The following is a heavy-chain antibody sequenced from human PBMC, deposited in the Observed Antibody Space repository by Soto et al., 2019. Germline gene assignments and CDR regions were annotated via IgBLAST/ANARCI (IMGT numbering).Heavy chain of an antibody. CDR3: ARDRVVPAAIVPIDY. V-gene: IGHV1-8*01. J-gene: IGHJ4*02. CDR2: MNPNSGNT. Sequence: ASVKVSCKASGYTFTSYDINWVRQATGQGLEWMGWMNPNSGNTGYAQKLQGRVTMTTDTSTSTAYMELRSLRSDDTAVYYCARDRVVPAAIVPIDYWGQGTLVTVSS. D-gene: IGHD2-2*01. CDR1: GYTFTSYD.